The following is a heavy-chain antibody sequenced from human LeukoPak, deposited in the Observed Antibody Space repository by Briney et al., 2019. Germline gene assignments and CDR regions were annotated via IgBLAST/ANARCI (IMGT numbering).Heavy chain of an antibody. Sequence: ASVKVSCKASGYTFTSYYMHWVRQAPGQGLEWMGIINPSGGSTSYAQKFQGRVTMTRDTSTSTVYMELSSLRSEDTAVYYCARARGTIFGVVTRFDYWGQGTLVTVSP. CDR2: INPSGGST. CDR1: GYTFTSYY. D-gene: IGHD3-3*01. V-gene: IGHV1-46*01. J-gene: IGHJ4*02. CDR3: ARARGTIFGVVTRFDY.